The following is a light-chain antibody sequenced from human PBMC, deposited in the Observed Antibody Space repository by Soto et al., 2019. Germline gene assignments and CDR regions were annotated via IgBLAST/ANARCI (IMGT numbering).Light chain of an antibody. J-gene: IGKJ5*01. V-gene: IGKV3-11*01. CDR1: KRVSSY. CDR2: DAS. CDR3: QQRSNWPPIT. Sequence: EIVLTQSPATLSLSPGERAPLSCRASKRVSSYLAWYQQKPGQAPRLLIYDASNRATGIPARFSGSGSGTDFTLTISSLEPEDFAVYYCQQRSNWPPITFGQGTRLEIK.